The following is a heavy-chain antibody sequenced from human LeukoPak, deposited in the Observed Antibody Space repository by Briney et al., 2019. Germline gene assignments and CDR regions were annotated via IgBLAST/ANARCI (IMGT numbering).Heavy chain of an antibody. Sequence: PGGSLRLSCAASGFTFSGYEMNWVRQAPGKGLEWISCISTSGSTIYYADSVRGRFTFSRDNARNSLYLQMNSLRAEDTAVYYCARDGPGYSFDYWGQGTLVTVSS. CDR3: ARDGPGYSFDY. CDR1: GFTFSGYE. V-gene: IGHV3-48*03. CDR2: ISTSGSTI. J-gene: IGHJ4*02. D-gene: IGHD5-18*01.